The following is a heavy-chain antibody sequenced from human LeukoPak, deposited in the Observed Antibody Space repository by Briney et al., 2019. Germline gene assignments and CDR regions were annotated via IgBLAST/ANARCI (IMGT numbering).Heavy chain of an antibody. D-gene: IGHD6-13*01. J-gene: IGHJ3*02. CDR1: VGSFSGYY. V-gene: IGHV4-34*01. CDR3: ARGLRYSSSWYGAFDI. CDR2: INHSGST. Sequence: PSETLSLTCALYVGSFSGYYWSWIRQPPGKGLEWIGEINHSGSTKYNPSLKSRVTISVDTSKNQFSLKLSSVTAADTAVYYCARGLRYSSSWYGAFDIWGQGTMVIVSS.